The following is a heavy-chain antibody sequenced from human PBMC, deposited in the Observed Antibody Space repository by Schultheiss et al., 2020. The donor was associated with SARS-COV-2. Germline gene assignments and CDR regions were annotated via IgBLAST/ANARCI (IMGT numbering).Heavy chain of an antibody. V-gene: IGHV4-59*08. Sequence: SETLSLTCSVSGGSISSDYWSWIRQPPGKGLEYIGYVSYSGSTYYNPSLKSRVTISVDTSKNQFSLKLSSVTAADTAVYYCARHRRGRGITMIVVGPYFDYWGQGTLVTVSS. CDR2: VSYSGST. J-gene: IGHJ4*02. D-gene: IGHD3-22*01. CDR3: ARHRRGRGITMIVVGPYFDY. CDR1: GGSISSDY.